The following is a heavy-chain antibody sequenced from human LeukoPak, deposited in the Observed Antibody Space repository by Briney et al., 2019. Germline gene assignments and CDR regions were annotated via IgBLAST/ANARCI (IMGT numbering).Heavy chain of an antibody. V-gene: IGHV1-18*01. J-gene: IGHJ3*02. CDR2: ISAYNGDT. CDR1: GYTFASYG. D-gene: IGHD2-15*01. CDR3: AREGYCGGGSCHPDDAFDI. Sequence: ASVKVSCKASGYTFASYGISWVRQAPGQGLEWMGWISAYNGDTKYAQHLQGRVTLTTDTSTSTAYMDLKSLRSDDTAVYYCAREGYCGGGSCHPDDAFDIWGQGTMVTVSS.